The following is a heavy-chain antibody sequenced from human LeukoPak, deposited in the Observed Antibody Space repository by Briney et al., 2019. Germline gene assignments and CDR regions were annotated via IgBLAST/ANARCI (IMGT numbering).Heavy chain of an antibody. V-gene: IGHV3-23*01. CDR1: GFTFSSYA. D-gene: IGHD2-15*01. J-gene: IGHJ4*02. CDR2: ISGSGGST. Sequence: GGSLRLSCAASGFTFSSYAMSWVRQAPGKGLEWVSAISGSGGSTYYAAPVKGRFTISRDDSKNTLYLQIHSLKTEDTAVYYCTTDGLYSIDNWGQGTLVTVSS. CDR3: TTDGLYSIDN.